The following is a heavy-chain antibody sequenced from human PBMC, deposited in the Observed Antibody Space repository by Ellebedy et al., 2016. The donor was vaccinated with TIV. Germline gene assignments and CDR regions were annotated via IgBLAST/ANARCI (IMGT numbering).Heavy chain of an antibody. Sequence: SETLSLTCTVSGGSVTNTSYYWGWIRQSPGKGLEWIGTIFYSGSTYLNPSLKSRVTISLDMSMNQLSLRLSPVTAADTAFYYCARVPPFYDLVTGDSLWGQGTLVTVSS. J-gene: IGHJ4*02. CDR1: GGSVTNTSYY. CDR3: ARVPPFYDLVTGDSL. CDR2: IFYSGST. V-gene: IGHV4-39*07. D-gene: IGHD3-9*01.